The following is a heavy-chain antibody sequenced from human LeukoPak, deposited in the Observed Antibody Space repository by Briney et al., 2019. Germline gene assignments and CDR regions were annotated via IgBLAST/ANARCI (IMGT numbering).Heavy chain of an antibody. Sequence: GGSLRLSCAASGFIFSSYDMNWVRQAPGKGLEWVSAVGVSAGGTYYADSVKGRFIISRDNSKNILYLQTNSLTAEDTAVYFCAKNRGSYRLFDYWGQGALVTVSS. CDR3: AKNRGSYRLFDY. CDR2: VGVSAGGT. D-gene: IGHD1-26*01. J-gene: IGHJ4*02. CDR1: GFIFSSYD. V-gene: IGHV3-23*01.